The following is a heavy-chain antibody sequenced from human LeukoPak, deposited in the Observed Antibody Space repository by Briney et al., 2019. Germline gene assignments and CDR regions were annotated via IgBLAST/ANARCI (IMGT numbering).Heavy chain of an antibody. V-gene: IGHV3-21*04. J-gene: IGHJ4*02. D-gene: IGHD5-24*01. CDR1: GFTFSVYD. Sequence: GGSLRLSCAASGFTFSVYDMNWVRQTPGKGLEWVASISGSSSHIYYADSVRGRFTISRDNSKNTLYLQMNSLRAEDTAVYYCAKYGDVEMATIDYWGQGTLVTVSS. CDR2: ISGSSSHI. CDR3: AKYGDVEMATIDY.